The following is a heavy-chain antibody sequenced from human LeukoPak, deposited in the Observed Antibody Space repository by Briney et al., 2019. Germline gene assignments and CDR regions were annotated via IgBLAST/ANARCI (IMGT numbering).Heavy chain of an antibody. J-gene: IGHJ6*03. CDR1: GFTFSSYA. V-gene: IGHV3-23*01. Sequence: GGSLRLSCAASGFTFSSYAMNWVRQAPGKGLEWVSAISGSGGSTYYADSVKGRFTISRDNSKTTLYLQMNSLRAEDTAVYYCAKRYSAYSYGYDYYYMDVWGKGTTVTVSS. D-gene: IGHD5-18*01. CDR3: AKRYSAYSYGYDYYYMDV. CDR2: ISGSGGST.